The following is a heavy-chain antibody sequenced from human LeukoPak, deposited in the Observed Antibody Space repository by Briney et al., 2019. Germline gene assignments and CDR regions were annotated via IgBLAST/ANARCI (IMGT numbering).Heavy chain of an antibody. D-gene: IGHD4-17*01. Sequence: PGGSLRLSCAASGFTFSSYGMHWVRQAPGRGLEWVAVIWYDGSNKYYADSVKGRFTISRDNSKNTLYLQMNSLRAEDTAVYYCAREVSATVTLDYWGQGTLVTVSS. CDR3: AREVSATVTLDY. J-gene: IGHJ4*02. CDR1: GFTFSSYG. CDR2: IWYDGSNK. V-gene: IGHV3-33*01.